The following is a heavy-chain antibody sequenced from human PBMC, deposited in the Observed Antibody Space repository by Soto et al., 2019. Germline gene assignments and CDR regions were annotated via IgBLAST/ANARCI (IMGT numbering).Heavy chain of an antibody. J-gene: IGHJ6*02. Sequence: GGSLRLSCAASGFTFSSYGMHWVRQAPGKGLEWAAFIWYDGSNKYYADSVKGRFTISRDNSKNTLYLQMNSLRAEDTAVYYCARGDDISGAFLNYGMDVWGQETTLTVSS. CDR3: ARGDDISGAFLNYGMDV. CDR1: GFTFSSYG. D-gene: IGHD3-22*01. CDR2: IWYDGSNK. V-gene: IGHV3-33*01.